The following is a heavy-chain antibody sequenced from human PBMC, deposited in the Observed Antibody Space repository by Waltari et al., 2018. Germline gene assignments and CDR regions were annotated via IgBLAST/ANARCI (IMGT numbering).Heavy chain of an antibody. CDR3: ARGTGIAAEPCDY. CDR2: IMPLVGIT. V-gene: IGHV1-69*10. D-gene: IGHD6-13*01. Sequence: QVQLVQSGAEVKKPGASVKVSCKASGFTFGSYAISWVRQAPGHGLEWMEVIMPLVGITNYAVKFQGRVTMTADTSTSTAYMELSSLRSEDTTVYYWARGTGIAAEPCDYWGQGVRVTVSS. J-gene: IGHJ4*02. CDR1: GFTFGSYA.